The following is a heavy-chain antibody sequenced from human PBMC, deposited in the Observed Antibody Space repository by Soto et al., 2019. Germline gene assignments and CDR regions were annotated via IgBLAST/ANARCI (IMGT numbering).Heavy chain of an antibody. V-gene: IGHV3-23*01. CDR2: ISGSGGST. Sequence: GGSLRLSCAASGFTFSSYAMSWVRQAPGKGLEWVSAISGSGGSTYYADSVKGRFTISRDNSKNTLYLQMNSLRAEDTAVYYCAKLRGPSWIQLWTPFDYWGQGTLVTVS. CDR1: GFTFSSYA. D-gene: IGHD5-18*01. CDR3: AKLRGPSWIQLWTPFDY. J-gene: IGHJ4*02.